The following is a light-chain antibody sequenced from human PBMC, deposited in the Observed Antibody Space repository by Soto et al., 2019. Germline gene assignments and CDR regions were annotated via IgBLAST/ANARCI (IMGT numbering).Light chain of an antibody. Sequence: EIVMTQSPATLSGSPGERATLSCRTSQSVSVNLAWYQQKPGQAPRLLIYGASITATGIPARFSGSGSGTELSLPNSRLRFEDFSVYYCHQYNNCPPSFGPGTKVQIK. V-gene: IGKV3-15*01. CDR1: QSVSVN. CDR3: HQYNNCPPS. J-gene: IGKJ3*01. CDR2: GAS.